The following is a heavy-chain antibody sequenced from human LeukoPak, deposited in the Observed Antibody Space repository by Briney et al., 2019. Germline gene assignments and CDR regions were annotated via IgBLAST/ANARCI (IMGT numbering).Heavy chain of an antibody. CDR2: ISSSSSFI. CDR1: GFTFSNYN. CDR3: ARGPGSYFDY. J-gene: IGHJ4*02. Sequence: GGSLRLSCAASGFTFSNYNMNWVRQAPGKGLEWVSSISSSSSFIYYADSVKGRFTISRDNAKNSLYLQMNSLRAEDTAVYYCARGPGSYFDYWGQGTLVTVSS. V-gene: IGHV3-21*01. D-gene: IGHD1-26*01.